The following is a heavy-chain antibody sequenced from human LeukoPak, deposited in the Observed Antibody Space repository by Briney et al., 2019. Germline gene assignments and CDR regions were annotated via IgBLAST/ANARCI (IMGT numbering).Heavy chain of an antibody. V-gene: IGHV1-18*01. Sequence: GASVKVSCKASGYTFTSYGISWVRQAPGQGLEWMGWISAYNGNTNYAQKLQGRVTMTTDTSTSTAYMELSSLRSEDTAVCYCAAVVDYSNYHNWYFDLWGRGTLVTVSS. J-gene: IGHJ2*01. CDR3: AAVVDYSNYHNWYFDL. CDR1: GYTFTSYG. CDR2: ISAYNGNT. D-gene: IGHD4-11*01.